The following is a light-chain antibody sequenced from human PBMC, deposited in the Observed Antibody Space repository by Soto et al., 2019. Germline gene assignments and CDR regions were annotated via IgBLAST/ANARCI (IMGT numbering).Light chain of an antibody. V-gene: IGKV1-39*01. CDR2: AAS. CDR1: QSISRY. CDR3: QQSYSTTRLFT. J-gene: IGKJ2*01. Sequence: DIQMTQSPSSLSASVGDRVTITCRASQSISRYLNWYQQKPGKAPKLLIYAASSLQSGVPSRFSGSGSVTDLTHTISSLQPENSATYYCQQSYSTTRLFTFGQGTNLEI.